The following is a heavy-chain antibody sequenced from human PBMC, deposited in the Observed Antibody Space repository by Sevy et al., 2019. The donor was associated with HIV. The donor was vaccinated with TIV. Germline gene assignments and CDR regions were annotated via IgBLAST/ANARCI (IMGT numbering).Heavy chain of an antibody. CDR3: AKDVVAGVWDAFDV. CDR2: TCGRGGAT. CDR1: GFPFSSYA. Sequence: GGSLRLSCAASGFPFSSYAMNWVRQAPGKGLEWVSATCGRGGATYYVDSVKGRFTISRDNSKNTLYLQMNSLRAEDTAVYYCAKDVVAGVWDAFDVWGQGTMVTVSS. J-gene: IGHJ3*01. V-gene: IGHV3-23*01. D-gene: IGHD2-15*01.